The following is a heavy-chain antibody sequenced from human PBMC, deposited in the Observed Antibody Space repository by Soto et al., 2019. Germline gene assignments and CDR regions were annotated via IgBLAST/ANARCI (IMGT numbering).Heavy chain of an antibody. D-gene: IGHD4-17*01. CDR1: GGSVGSGSYY. V-gene: IGHV4-61*01. Sequence: SETLCLTCTVSGGSVGSGSYYWSLIRQPPGNGLEWILYIYYSGSTNYNPSLKSRVTISVDTSKNQFSLKLSSVTAADTAVYYCARTDYGAPGDGMDVWGQGTTVTVSS. CDR3: ARTDYGAPGDGMDV. J-gene: IGHJ6*02. CDR2: IYYSGST.